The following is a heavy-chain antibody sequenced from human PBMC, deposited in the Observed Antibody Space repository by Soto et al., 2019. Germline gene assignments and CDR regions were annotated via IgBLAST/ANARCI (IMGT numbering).Heavy chain of an antibody. CDR1: GFTLSSAI. CDR2: MSYDESNT. J-gene: IGHJ6*02. Sequence: QVQLVESGGGVVQPGRSLRLSCAASGFTLSSAIMHWVRQAPGKGLEWVAAMSYDESNTYYVASVKGRFTISGDNSNNTLYLQMNSLRLEDTAVYYCAREIDGMDVWGQGTTVTVSS. CDR3: AREIDGMDV. V-gene: IGHV3-30*03.